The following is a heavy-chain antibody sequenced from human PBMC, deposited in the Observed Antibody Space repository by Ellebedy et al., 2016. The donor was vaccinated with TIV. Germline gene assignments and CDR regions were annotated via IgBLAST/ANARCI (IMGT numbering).Heavy chain of an antibody. CDR2: ISSGGTT. CDR1: GASFSSHY. CDR3: ATWPPGAFDH. J-gene: IGHJ4*02. V-gene: IGHV4-59*11. Sequence: SETLSLXXTVSGASFSSHYWSWIRQPPGKGLEWIGHISSGGTTKYNPSLKSRLAMSVHTSKNQFSPNLTSVTAADTAVYYCATWPPGAFDHWGQGALVTVSS.